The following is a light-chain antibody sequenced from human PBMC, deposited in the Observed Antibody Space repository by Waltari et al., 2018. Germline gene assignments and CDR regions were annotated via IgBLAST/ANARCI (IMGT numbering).Light chain of an antibody. CDR2: EGS. CDR1: SSDVGSYNL. Sequence: QSALTQPASVSGSPGQSITISCTGTSSDVGSYNLVSWYQQHPGKAPKLMIYEGSKPPSGVSNRFSGSKSGNTASRTISGLQAEDEADYYCCSYTAGSTWVFGGGTKLTVL. V-gene: IGLV2-23*01. J-gene: IGLJ3*02. CDR3: CSYTAGSTWV.